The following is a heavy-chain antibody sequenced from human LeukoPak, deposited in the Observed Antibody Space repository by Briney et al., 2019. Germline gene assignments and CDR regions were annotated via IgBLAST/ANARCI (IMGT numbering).Heavy chain of an antibody. CDR3: ARDVLSNPFDY. Sequence: ASVKVSCKASGSSITAYFVHWVRQAPGQGLEWMRRIYPNSGSTNYAQKFQGRVTMTRDTSINAAYMELSNLGSDDTAVYYCARDVLSNPFDYWGQGTLVTVSS. CDR2: IYPNSGST. J-gene: IGHJ4*02. CDR1: GSSITAYF. V-gene: IGHV1-2*06. D-gene: IGHD3-16*01.